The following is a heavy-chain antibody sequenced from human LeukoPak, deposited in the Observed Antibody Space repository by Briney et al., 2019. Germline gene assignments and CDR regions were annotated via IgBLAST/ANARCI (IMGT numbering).Heavy chain of an antibody. D-gene: IGHD3-10*01. CDR1: GGSISSGDYY. V-gene: IGHV4-30-4*01. Sequence: SQTLSLTCTVSGGSISSGDYYWSWIHQPPGKGLEWIGYIYYSGSTYYNPSLKSRVTISVDTSKNQFSLKLSSVTAADTAVYYCASNYGSGSYYGYWGQGTLVTVSS. CDR2: IYYSGST. CDR3: ASNYGSGSYYGY. J-gene: IGHJ4*02.